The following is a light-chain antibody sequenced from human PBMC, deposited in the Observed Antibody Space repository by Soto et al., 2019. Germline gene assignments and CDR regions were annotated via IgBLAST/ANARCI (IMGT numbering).Light chain of an antibody. CDR3: QQTNSFPVT. V-gene: IGKV1-12*01. CDR1: QDISSW. J-gene: IGKJ4*01. CDR2: SAS. Sequence: DIQMTQSPSSLSASVGDKVTITCRASQDISSWLAWFQQKPGKAPKLLIYSASSLQSGVPSRFSGSGSGTDFTLTISGLQPEEFAVYYCQQTNSFPVTFGGGPKVEIK.